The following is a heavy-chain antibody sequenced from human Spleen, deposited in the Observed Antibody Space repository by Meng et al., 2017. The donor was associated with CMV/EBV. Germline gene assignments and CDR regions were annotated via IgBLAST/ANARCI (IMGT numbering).Heavy chain of an antibody. D-gene: IGHD2-15*01. CDR1: GFTFGDFG. J-gene: IGHJ6*02. V-gene: IGHV3-49*04. Sequence: GGSLRLSCAGSGFTFGDFGMTWVRQAPGKGLEWVGLIRTKVYGETTEYAASVKGRFTISRDDSKSIAYLQMNSLKTEDTAVYYCTRSQFSVALFYYYHMDVWGQGTTVTVSS. CDR3: TRSQFSVALFYYYHMDV. CDR2: IRTKVYGETT.